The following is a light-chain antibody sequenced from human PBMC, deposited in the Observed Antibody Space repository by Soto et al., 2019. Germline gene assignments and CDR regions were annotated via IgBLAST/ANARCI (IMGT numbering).Light chain of an antibody. CDR1: QSISSSY. J-gene: IGKJ1*01. V-gene: IGKV3-20*01. Sequence: ESVLTQSPGTLSLSPGKRATLSCRASQSISSSYLAWYQQRPGQAPRLLIYGASSRATGIPDRFSGSGSGTEFPLTISRREPEDFAVYYCQQYGSSSWTFGQGTKVEIK. CDR2: GAS. CDR3: QQYGSSSWT.